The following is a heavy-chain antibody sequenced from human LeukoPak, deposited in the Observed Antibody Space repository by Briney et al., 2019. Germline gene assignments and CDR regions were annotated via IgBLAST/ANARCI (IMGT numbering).Heavy chain of an antibody. D-gene: IGHD3-3*01. CDR1: GFTFSRYW. Sequence: GGSLRLSCAVSGFTFSRYWMSWVRQAPGKGLEWVSGINWNGGSTGYTDSVKGRFTISRDNAKNSLYLQMNSLRAEDTALYYCATGGITIFGVVTYPNDWGQGTLVTVSS. J-gene: IGHJ4*02. V-gene: IGHV3-20*04. CDR3: ATGGITIFGVVTYPND. CDR2: INWNGGST.